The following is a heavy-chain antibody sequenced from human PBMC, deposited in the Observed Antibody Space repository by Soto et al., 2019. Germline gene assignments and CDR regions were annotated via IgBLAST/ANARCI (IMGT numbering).Heavy chain of an antibody. V-gene: IGHV3-30-3*01. D-gene: IGHD1-7*01. J-gene: IGHJ6*02. CDR2: ISYDGSNK. Sequence: GGSLRLSCAASGFTFSSYAMHWVRQAPGKGLEWVAVISYDGSNKYYADSVKGRFTISRDNSKNTLYLQMNSLRAEDTAVYYCARGLELRAYYYYGMDVWGQGTTVTVSS. CDR3: ARGLELRAYYYYGMDV. CDR1: GFTFSSYA.